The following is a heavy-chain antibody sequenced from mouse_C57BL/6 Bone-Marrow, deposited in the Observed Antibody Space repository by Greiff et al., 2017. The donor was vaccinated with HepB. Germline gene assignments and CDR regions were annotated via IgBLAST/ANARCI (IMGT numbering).Heavy chain of an antibody. J-gene: IGHJ2*01. D-gene: IGHD1-1*01. V-gene: IGHV3-6*01. CDR1: GYSITSGYY. CDR3: ARGSDYYYGRGYFDY. Sequence: EVQLQESGPGLVKPSQSLSLTCSVTGYSITSGYYWNWIRQFPGNKLEWMGYISYDGSNNYNPSLKNRISITRDTSKNQFFLKLNSVTTEDTATYYCARGSDYYYGRGYFDYWGQGTTLTVSS. CDR2: ISYDGSN.